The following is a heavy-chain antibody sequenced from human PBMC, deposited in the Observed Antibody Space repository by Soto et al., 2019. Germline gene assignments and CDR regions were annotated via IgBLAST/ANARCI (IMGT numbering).Heavy chain of an antibody. V-gene: IGHV5-51*01. CDR2: IFPGDSDT. Sequence: GESLKISCKASGYSFTSYWIAWVRQMPGKGLEWMGIIFPGDSDTRYSPSFQGQVTISADNSISTAYLQWSGLKASDTAMYYCSLHLSPYSSSFIAYCAQRTLVTVSS. CDR3: SLHLSPYSSSFIAY. D-gene: IGHD6-6*01. J-gene: IGHJ4*01. CDR1: GYSFTSYW.